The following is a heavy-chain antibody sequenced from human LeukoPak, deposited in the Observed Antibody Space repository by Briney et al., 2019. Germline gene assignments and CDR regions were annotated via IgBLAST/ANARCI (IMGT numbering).Heavy chain of an antibody. CDR3: ASKFYGSGSPHIDY. CDR1: GGSLSPYY. V-gene: IGHV4-4*09. D-gene: IGHD3-10*01. CDR2: TFTRGGT. Sequence: SETLSLTCTVSGGSLSPYYWNWIRQTPGKGLEWIGYTFTRGGTNYNPSFQSRVTISVDTSKNQFSLKLSSVTAADTAVYYCASKFYGSGSPHIDYWGQGTLVTVSS. J-gene: IGHJ4*02.